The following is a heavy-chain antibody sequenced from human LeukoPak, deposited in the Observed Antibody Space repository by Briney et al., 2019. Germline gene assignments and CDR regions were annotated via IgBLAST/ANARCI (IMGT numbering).Heavy chain of an antibody. D-gene: IGHD3-22*01. CDR1: GFTFSSYW. CDR3: ARETSPYYYDSSGYSTGDY. CDR2: INSDGSST. V-gene: IGHV3-74*01. J-gene: IGHJ4*02. Sequence: PGGSLRLSCAASGFTFSSYWMHWVRQAPGKGLVWVSRINSDGSSTSYADSVKGRFTISRDNAKNTLYLQMDSLRAEDTAVYYCARETSPYYYDSSGYSTGDYWGQGTLVTVSS.